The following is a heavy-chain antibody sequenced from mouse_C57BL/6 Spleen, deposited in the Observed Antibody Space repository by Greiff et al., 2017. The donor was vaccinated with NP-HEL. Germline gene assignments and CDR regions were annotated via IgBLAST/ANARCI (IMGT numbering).Heavy chain of an antibody. J-gene: IGHJ1*03. CDR3: ARGVTTVVNWYFDV. CDR1: GYTFPSYW. D-gene: IGHD1-1*01. V-gene: IGHV1-64*01. Sequence: VQLQQPGAELVKPGASVKLSCKASGYTFPSYWMHWVKQRPGQGLEWLGMIHPHRGSTNYNEKFKSKATLTVDKSSSTAYMQLSSLSYEDSAVYYCARGVTTVVNWYFDVWGTGTTVTVSS. CDR2: IHPHRGST.